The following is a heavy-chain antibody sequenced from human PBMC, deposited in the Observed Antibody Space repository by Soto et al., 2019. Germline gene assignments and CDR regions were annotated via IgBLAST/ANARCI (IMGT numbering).Heavy chain of an antibody. Sequence: GGSLRLSCAASGFTFSSYAMHWVRQAPGKGLEWVAVISYDGSNKYYADSVKGRFTISRDNSKNTLYLKMNSLRAEDTAVYYCARDRDGIAAAGLTDYWGQGTLVTVSS. CDR2: ISYDGSNK. V-gene: IGHV3-30-3*01. CDR3: ARDRDGIAAAGLTDY. CDR1: GFTFSSYA. J-gene: IGHJ4*02. D-gene: IGHD6-13*01.